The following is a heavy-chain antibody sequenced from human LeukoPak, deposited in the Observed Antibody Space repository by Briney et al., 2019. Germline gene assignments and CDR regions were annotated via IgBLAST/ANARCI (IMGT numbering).Heavy chain of an antibody. J-gene: IGHJ3*02. CDR2: ISSSSSTI. D-gene: IGHD2-21*02. V-gene: IGHV3-48*04. CDR1: GFTFSSYS. Sequence: GGSLRLSCAASGFTFSSYSMNWVRQAPGKGLEWVSYISSSSSTIYYADSVKGRFTISRDNAKNSLYLQMNSLRAEDTAVYFCARKGEVTAPTKNAFDIWGQGTMVTVSS. CDR3: ARKGEVTAPTKNAFDI.